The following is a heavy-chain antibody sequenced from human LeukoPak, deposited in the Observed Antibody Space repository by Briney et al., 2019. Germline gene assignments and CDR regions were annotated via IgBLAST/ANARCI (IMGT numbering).Heavy chain of an antibody. D-gene: IGHD3/OR15-3a*01. CDR3: AGLCLDSPPQAGNDAFYF. Sequence: GWALPLSCPASLCIFDDYGMSWVRQAPGKGLEWVSGINWNGGSTVYADSLKGRFTISRDNAKNSLYLQMNSLRAEDTALYYCAGLCLDSPPQAGNDAFYFWGQRTKVTVSS. CDR2: INWNGGST. J-gene: IGHJ3*01. V-gene: IGHV3-20*04. CDR1: LCIFDDYG.